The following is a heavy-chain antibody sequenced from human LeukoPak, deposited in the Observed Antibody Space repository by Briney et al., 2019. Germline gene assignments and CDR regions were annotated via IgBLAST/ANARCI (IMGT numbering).Heavy chain of an antibody. CDR3: ARVGDHFHWYLDL. J-gene: IGHJ2*01. Sequence: GGSLRLSCAASGFSVSLNYMNWVRQAPGKGLEWVSILYSGSDTYYADSVKGGFTISRDSSKNMLFLHMNSLRAEDTAVYYCARVGDHFHWYLDLWGRGTLVTVSS. D-gene: IGHD3-3*02. CDR2: LYSGSDT. CDR1: GFSVSLNY. V-gene: IGHV3-53*01.